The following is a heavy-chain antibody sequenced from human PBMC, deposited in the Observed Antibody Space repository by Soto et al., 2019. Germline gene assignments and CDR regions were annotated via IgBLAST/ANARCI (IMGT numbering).Heavy chain of an antibody. CDR1: GGSFSGYY. Sequence: QVQLQQWGAGLLKPSETLSLTCAVYGGSFSGYYWSWIRQPPGKGLEWIGEINHSGSTNYNPSLKSRVTISVDTSKNQFSLKLSSVTAADTAVYYCVVEMGLTGTHYAFDIWGQGTMVTVSS. CDR3: VVEMGLTGTHYAFDI. D-gene: IGHD3-9*01. CDR2: INHSGST. J-gene: IGHJ3*02. V-gene: IGHV4-34*01.